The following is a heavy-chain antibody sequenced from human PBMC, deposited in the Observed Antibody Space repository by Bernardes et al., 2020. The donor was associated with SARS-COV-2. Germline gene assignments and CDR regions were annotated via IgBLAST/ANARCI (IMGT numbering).Heavy chain of an antibody. Sequence: SLRLSRAASGCTVTSNYMTWVRHAPVEGPAWVSVIYSGGSTYYADSVKGRFTISRDNSKNTLYLQMNSLRAEDTAVYYCANVNYYDSSGYHTSLDYWGQGTLVTVSS. D-gene: IGHD3-22*01. V-gene: IGHV3-66*01. CDR2: IYSGGST. J-gene: IGHJ4*02. CDR1: GCTVTSNY. CDR3: ANVNYYDSSGYHTSLDY.